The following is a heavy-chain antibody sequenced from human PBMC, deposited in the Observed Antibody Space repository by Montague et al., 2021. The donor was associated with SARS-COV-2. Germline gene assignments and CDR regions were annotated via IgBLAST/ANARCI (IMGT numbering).Heavy chain of an antibody. D-gene: IGHD3-9*01. CDR2: IYTSGST. Sequence: SETLSLTCAVYGGSFSGYYWNWIRQPAGKGLEWIGRIYTSGSTNYNPSLKSRVTISVDTSKNQFSLKLSSVTAADTAVYYCARESLHLTGYYNDYFDYWGQGTLVTVSS. CDR1: GGSFSGYY. CDR3: ARESLHLTGYYNDYFDY. V-gene: IGHV4-4*07. J-gene: IGHJ4*02.